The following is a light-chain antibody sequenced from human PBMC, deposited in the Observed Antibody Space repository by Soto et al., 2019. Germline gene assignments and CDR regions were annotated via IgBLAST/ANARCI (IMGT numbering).Light chain of an antibody. CDR1: QGIRHY. J-gene: IGKJ1*01. CDR2: EAS. Sequence: DIQMTQSPSSLSASVGDRVTITCRASQGIRHYLAWYQRKPGKVPKLLIYEASNLQSGVRSRFRGGGSGTEFNLTISSLQPEDVATYYCQNFDRAPQTFGQGTKVEIK. V-gene: IGKV1-27*01. CDR3: QNFDRAPQT.